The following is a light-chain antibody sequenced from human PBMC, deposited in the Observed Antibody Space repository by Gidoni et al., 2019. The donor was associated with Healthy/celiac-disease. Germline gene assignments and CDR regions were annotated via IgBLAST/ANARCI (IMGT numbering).Light chain of an antibody. CDR1: NSNIGNNY. CDR3: GTWDSRLSAWV. Sequence: QSVLTQPPSVSAAPGQKVTISCSGSNSNIGNNYVSWYQQLPGTAPKLLIYDNNKRPSGIPDRLSGSKSGTSATLGFTGLQTGDEDDYYCGTWDSRLSAWVFGGGTKRTVL. CDR2: DNN. V-gene: IGLV1-51*01. J-gene: IGLJ3*02.